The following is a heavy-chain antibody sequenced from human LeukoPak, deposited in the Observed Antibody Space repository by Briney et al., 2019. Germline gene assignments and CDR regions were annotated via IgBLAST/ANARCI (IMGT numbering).Heavy chain of an antibody. D-gene: IGHD3-10*01. CDR1: GYTFTGYY. V-gene: IGHV1-46*01. Sequence: ASVKVSCKASGYTFTGYYIHWVRQAPGQGLEWMGGIAPISGTPLYSQRFQGRVTISADTSTNTAYMEMSSVTSEDTAVYYCAREGEYFSESGNLVDASDVWGQGTMVTVSA. J-gene: IGHJ3*01. CDR2: IAPISGTP. CDR3: AREGEYFSESGNLVDASDV.